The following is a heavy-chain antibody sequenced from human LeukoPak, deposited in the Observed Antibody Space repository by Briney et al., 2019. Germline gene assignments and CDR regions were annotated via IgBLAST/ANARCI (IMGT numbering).Heavy chain of an antibody. J-gene: IGHJ4*02. CDR3: ARVTGDSSGYYYIDY. V-gene: IGHV4-30-4*08. CDR2: IYYSGST. D-gene: IGHD3-22*01. Sequence: SETLSLTCTVSGDSISSGDYYWNWIRQPPGKGLEWIAYIYYSGSTYYNPSLKSRVTMSVDASKKQFSLELSSVTAADTAVYYCARVTGDSSGYYYIDYWGQGTLVTVSS. CDR1: GDSISSGDYY.